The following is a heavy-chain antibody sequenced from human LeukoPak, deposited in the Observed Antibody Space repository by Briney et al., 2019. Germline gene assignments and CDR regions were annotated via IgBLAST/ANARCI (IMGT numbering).Heavy chain of an antibody. Sequence: ASVKVSCKASGYTFTSYDVNWVRQATGQGLEWMGWMNPISGDTGYALKFQGRVTMSRNTSISTAYMELGSLRSEDTAVYYCARIPRRGERFDPWGQGTLVTVSS. J-gene: IGHJ5*02. CDR2: MNPISGDT. CDR1: GYTFTSYD. CDR3: ARIPRRGERFDP. D-gene: IGHD3-10*01. V-gene: IGHV1-8*01.